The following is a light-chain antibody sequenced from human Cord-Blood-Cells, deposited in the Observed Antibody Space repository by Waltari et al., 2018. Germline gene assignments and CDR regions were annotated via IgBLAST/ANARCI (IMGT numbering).Light chain of an antibody. Sequence: QSALTQPASVSGSPGQSITISCTGTSSDVGSYNLVSRYQQHPGKAPKLMSYEGSKRPSGVSNRFSGSKSGNTASLTISGLQAEDEADYYCCSYAGSSTLWVFGGGTKLTVL. CDR2: EGS. V-gene: IGLV2-23*01. CDR1: SSDVGSYNL. CDR3: CSYAGSSTLWV. J-gene: IGLJ3*02.